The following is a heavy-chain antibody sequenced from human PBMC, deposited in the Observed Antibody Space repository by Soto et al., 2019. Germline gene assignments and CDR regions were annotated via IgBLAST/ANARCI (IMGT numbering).Heavy chain of an antibody. CDR3: ARLGSYKNYYYYGIDV. J-gene: IGHJ6*02. CDR1: GGSISSYY. D-gene: IGHD2-15*01. CDR2: IYYSGST. V-gene: IGHV4-59*01. Sequence: SETLSLTCTVSGGSISSYYWSWIRQPPGKGLEWIGYIYYSGSTNYNPSLKSRVTISVDTSKNQFSLKLSSVTAADTAVYYCARLGSYKNYYYYGIDVRGQRTTVTGSS.